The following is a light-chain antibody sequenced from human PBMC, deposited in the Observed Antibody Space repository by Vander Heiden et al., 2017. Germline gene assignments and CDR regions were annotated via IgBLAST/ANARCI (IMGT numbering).Light chain of an antibody. CDR3: QQSYSTRTHT. V-gene: IGKV1-39*01. CDR2: TAS. J-gene: IGKJ4*01. Sequence: DIQMTQSPPSLSASVGYRVIITCRASQSISTFLNWYQQKPGKAPKLLIYTASSLQSGVPSRFSGSGSGTDFTLNISSLQPEDFATYDCQQSYSTRTHTFGGGTRVEIK. CDR1: QSISTF.